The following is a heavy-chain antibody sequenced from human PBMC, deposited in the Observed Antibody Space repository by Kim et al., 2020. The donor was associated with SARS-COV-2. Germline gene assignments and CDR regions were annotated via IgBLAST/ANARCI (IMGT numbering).Heavy chain of an antibody. CDR3: VAGGTYLRV. D-gene: IGHD3-16*01. CDR2: IRQDGSEK. Sequence: GGSLRLSCTVSGFTFNKYRMTWVRQAPGKGLEWVANIRQDGSEKFYVDSVKGRFTISRDNARNSLYLQMDSLRAEDTAVYYCVAGGTYLRVWGQGTLVTVSS. V-gene: IGHV3-7*01. CDR1: GFTFNKYR. J-gene: IGHJ4*02.